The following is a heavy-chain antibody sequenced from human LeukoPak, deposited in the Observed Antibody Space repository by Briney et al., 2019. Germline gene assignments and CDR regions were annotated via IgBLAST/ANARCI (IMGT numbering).Heavy chain of an antibody. V-gene: IGHV3-15*01. CDR2: IKSKTDGGTT. Sequence: GGSLRLSCAASGFTFSNAWMCWVRQAPGKGLEWVGRIKSKTDGGTTDYAAPVKGRFTISRDDSKNTLYLQMNSLKTEDTAVYYCTRHSPPYGIDYWGQGTLVTVSS. CDR1: GFTFSNAW. J-gene: IGHJ4*02. CDR3: TRHSPPYGIDY. D-gene: IGHD2-21*01.